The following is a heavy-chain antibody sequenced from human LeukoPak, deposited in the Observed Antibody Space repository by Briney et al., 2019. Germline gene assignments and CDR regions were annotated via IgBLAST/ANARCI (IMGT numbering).Heavy chain of an antibody. CDR2: ISYDGSNK. CDR1: GFTFSSYG. D-gene: IGHD3-3*01. CDR3: ARARSRITIFGVANLSYYFDY. J-gene: IGHJ4*02. V-gene: IGHV3-30*03. Sequence: PGRSLRLSCAASGFTFSSYGMHWVRQAPGKGLEWVAVISYDGSNKYYADSVKGRFTISRDNSKNTLYLQMNSLRAEDTAVYYCARARSRITIFGVANLSYYFDYWGQGTLVTVSS.